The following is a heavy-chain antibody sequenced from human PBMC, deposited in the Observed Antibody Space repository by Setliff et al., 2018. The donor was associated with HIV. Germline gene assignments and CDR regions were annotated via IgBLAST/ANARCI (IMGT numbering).Heavy chain of an antibody. V-gene: IGHV1-18*01. CDR1: GYPFPTYA. D-gene: IGHD2-2*01. CDR3: AWGYCSSNSCQEGFDD. CDR2: NSAYNGKA. J-gene: IGHJ4*02. Sequence: ASVKVSCKASGYPFPTYAITWVRQAPGQGLEWMGWNSAYNGKANYAQKFQGRVTRTTDTSTSTAYMELRSLGSDDTAVYFCAWGYCSSNSCQEGFDDWGQGTLVTVSS.